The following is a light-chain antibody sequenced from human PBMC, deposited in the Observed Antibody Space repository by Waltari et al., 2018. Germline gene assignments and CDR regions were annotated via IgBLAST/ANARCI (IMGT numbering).Light chain of an antibody. CDR1: SDSVSTSYY. CDR2: STH. V-gene: IGLV8-61*01. Sequence: QTVVTQEPSFSVSPGGTVTLTCGFSSDSVSTSYYPTWYQQTPGQAPRPLIYSTHIRSSGVPDRFSGSILGNKAALTITGAQADDESDYYCVLYMGRGVSVFGGGTRLTVL. J-gene: IGLJ3*02. CDR3: VLYMGRGVSV.